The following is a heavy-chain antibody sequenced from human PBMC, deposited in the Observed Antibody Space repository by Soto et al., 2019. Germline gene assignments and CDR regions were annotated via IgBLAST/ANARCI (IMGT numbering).Heavy chain of an antibody. Sequence: EVQLAESGGGLAQPGGSLRLSCAASGFTLSGYAMDWVRQAPGKGLEYVSGISSNGVGTYYANSVQGRFTISRDKSKNTVYLQMGSLRPEDMAVYYCARRARPDFYYMDVWGKGTTVTVS. D-gene: IGHD6-6*01. CDR1: GFTLSGYA. CDR2: ISSNGVGT. V-gene: IGHV3-64*01. J-gene: IGHJ6*03. CDR3: ARRARPDFYYMDV.